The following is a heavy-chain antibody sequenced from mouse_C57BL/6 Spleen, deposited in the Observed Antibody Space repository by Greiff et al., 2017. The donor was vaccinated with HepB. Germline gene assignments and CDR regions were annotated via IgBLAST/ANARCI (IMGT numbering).Heavy chain of an antibody. V-gene: IGHV5-12*01. CDR1: GFTFSDYY. J-gene: IGHJ1*03. CDR3: ARPYYYGSRYFDV. D-gene: IGHD1-1*01. Sequence: EVMLVESGGGLVQPGGSLKLSCAASGFTFSDYYMYWVRQTPEKRLEWVAYISNGGGSTYYPDTVKGRFTISRDNAKNTLYLQMSRLKSEDTAMYYCARPYYYGSRYFDVWGTGTTVTVSS. CDR2: ISNGGGST.